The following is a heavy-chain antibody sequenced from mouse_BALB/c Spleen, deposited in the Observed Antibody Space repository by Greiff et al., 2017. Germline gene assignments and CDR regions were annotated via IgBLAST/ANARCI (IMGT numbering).Heavy chain of an antibody. CDR1: GFTFSSYY. D-gene: IGHD2-14*01. V-gene: IGHV5-6-2*01. Sequence: EVQGVESGGGLVKLGGSLKLSCAASGFTFSSYYMSWVRQTPEKRLELVAAINSNGGSTYYPDTVKGRFTISRDNAKNTLYLQMSSLKSEDTALYYCARLQVPYYYAMDYWGQGTSVTVSS. CDR2: INSNGGST. J-gene: IGHJ4*01. CDR3: ARLQVPYYYAMDY.